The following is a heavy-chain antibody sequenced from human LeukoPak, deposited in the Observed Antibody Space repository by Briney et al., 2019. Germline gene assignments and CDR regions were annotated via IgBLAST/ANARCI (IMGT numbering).Heavy chain of an antibody. CDR3: AKDQRFSAYDPDEYNYFDP. CDR2: IYYSVTT. D-gene: IGHD5-12*01. J-gene: IGHJ5*02. V-gene: IGHV4-61*01. Sequence: SETLSLTCTVSGASVSGSPYYWGWIRQTPGKGLEWLGYIYYSVTTNYNPSLKSRVTISVDTSKNQISLRLTSVTAADTAVYYCAKDQRFSAYDPDEYNYFDPWGQGTLVTVSS. CDR1: GASVSGSPYY.